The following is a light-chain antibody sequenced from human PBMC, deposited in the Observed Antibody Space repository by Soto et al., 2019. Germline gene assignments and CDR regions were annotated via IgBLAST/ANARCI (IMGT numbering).Light chain of an antibody. V-gene: IGLV2-14*01. Sequence: QSVLTQPASVSGSPGQSITISCTGSSSDIGGYNYVSWYQHHPGKAPKLMIFEVSNRPSGVSNRFSGSKSGNTASLTISGLQAEDEADYYCSSFTTTNTLEIFGGGTQLTVL. CDR2: EVS. CDR1: SSDIGGYNY. J-gene: IGLJ2*01. CDR3: SSFTTTNTLEI.